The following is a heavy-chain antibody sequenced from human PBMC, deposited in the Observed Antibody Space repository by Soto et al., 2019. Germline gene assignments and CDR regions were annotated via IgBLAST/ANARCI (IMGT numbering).Heavy chain of an antibody. CDR1: VDSYSISTSS. J-gene: IGHJ5*02. V-gene: IGHV4-30-2*01. Sequence: PSETLPLTCKISVDSYSISTSSWGGIRQPPGKALQWIGFIYQSWVTSYNPSLASRVSISLDRSNNPCSLQVKSVTAPNTDVYFFAGMPYIRGLTLDPWCPGTIVTVS. D-gene: IGHD2-2*01. CDR2: IYQSWVT. CDR3: AGMPYIRGLTLDP.